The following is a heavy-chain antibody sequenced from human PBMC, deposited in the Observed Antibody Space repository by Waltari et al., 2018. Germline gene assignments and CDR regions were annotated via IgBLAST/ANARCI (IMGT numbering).Heavy chain of an antibody. Sequence: EVQLSESGGGLVQPGGSLRLSCEPSGFSVSSYDMSWVRQAPGKGLEWVSTISGSAGSTYYADSVKGRFTISRDISKNTLFLQMNSLRAEDTALYSCAKDQYTSSRRGFDSWGQGTLVTVSS. V-gene: IGHV3-23*01. D-gene: IGHD3-10*01. CDR2: ISGSAGST. CDR1: GFSVSSYD. J-gene: IGHJ4*02. CDR3: AKDQYTSSRRGFDS.